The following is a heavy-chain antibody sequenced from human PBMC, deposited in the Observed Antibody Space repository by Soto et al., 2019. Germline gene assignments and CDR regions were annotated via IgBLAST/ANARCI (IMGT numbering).Heavy chain of an antibody. CDR1: GGSISSSNW. CDR3: ARVSIAVAALGAFDI. J-gene: IGHJ3*02. CDR2: IHHSGST. V-gene: IGHV4-4*02. Sequence: SETLSLTSAVSGGSISSSNWWSWVRQPPGKGLEWIGEIHHSGSTNYNPSLKSRVTISVDKSKNQFSLKLRSVTAADTAVYYCARVSIAVAALGAFDIWGQGTMVT. D-gene: IGHD6-19*01.